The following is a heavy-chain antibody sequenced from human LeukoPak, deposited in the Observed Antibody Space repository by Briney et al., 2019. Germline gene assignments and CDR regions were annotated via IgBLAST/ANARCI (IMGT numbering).Heavy chain of an antibody. CDR1: GYTFTSYY. V-gene: IGHV1-46*01. J-gene: IGHJ4*02. CDR2: INPSGGST. CDR3: ARAKESPVVVIATSFDY. Sequence: ASVKVSCKASGYTFTSYYMHWVRQAPGQGLEWMGIINPSGGSTSYAQKFQGRVTMTRDTSTSTVYMELSSLRSEDTAVYYCARAKESPVVVIATSFDYWGQGTLVTVSS. D-gene: IGHD2-21*01.